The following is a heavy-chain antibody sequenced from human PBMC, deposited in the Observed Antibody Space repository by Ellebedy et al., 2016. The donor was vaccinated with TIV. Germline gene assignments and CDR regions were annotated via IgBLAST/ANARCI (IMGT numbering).Heavy chain of an antibody. V-gene: IGHV3-9*01. D-gene: IGHD6-6*01. CDR2: ISWNSGTT. CDR1: GFTFDDYA. CDR3: ARDLRITARDYYLDY. Sequence: GGSLRLSXAASGFTFDDYAMHWVRQVPGKGLEWVSGISWNSGTTDYADFVKGRFTISRDNAKNSLYLQMNRLRADDTAFYYCARDLRITARDYYLDYWGQGTLVTVSS. J-gene: IGHJ4*02.